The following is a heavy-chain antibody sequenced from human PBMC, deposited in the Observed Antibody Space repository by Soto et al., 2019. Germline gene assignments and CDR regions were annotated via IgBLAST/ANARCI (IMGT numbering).Heavy chain of an antibody. D-gene: IGHD2-21*02. J-gene: IGHJ6*02. Sequence: QVQLVQSGAEVKKPGSSVKVSCKASGGTFSSYAISWVRQAPGQGLEWMGGIIPIFGTANYAQKFQGRVTITADKSTSTAYMELSSLRSEDTAVYYCARVWCGGDCRCDGMDVWGQGTTVTVSS. CDR2: IIPIFGTA. V-gene: IGHV1-69*06. CDR3: ARVWCGGDCRCDGMDV. CDR1: GGTFSSYA.